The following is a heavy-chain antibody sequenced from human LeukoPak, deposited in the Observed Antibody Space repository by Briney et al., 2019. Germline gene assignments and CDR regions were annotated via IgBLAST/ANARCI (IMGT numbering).Heavy chain of an antibody. D-gene: IGHD4-23*01. CDR1: GGSISSYY. CDR2: IYYSGST. Sequence: KLSETLSLTCTVSGGSISSYYWSWIRQPPGKGLEWIGYIYYSGSTNCNPSVKSRVAMSVDTSKKQFSLKLSSLTAADTAVYYCARGGTAVIAPYAFDIWGQGTMVTVSS. J-gene: IGHJ3*02. V-gene: IGHV4-59*01. CDR3: ARGGTAVIAPYAFDI.